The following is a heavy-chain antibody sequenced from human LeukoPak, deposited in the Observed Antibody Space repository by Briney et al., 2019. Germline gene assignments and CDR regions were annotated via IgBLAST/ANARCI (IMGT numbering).Heavy chain of an antibody. V-gene: IGHV3-23*01. Sequence: PGGSLRLSCAASGFTFSSYAMSWVRQAPGKGLEWVSAISGSGGSTYYADSVKGRFTISRDNSKNTLYLQMNSLRAEDTAVYYCAKDRPSYDDPPPPRYFDYWGQGTLVTVSS. D-gene: IGHD3-10*01. CDR2: ISGSGGST. J-gene: IGHJ4*02. CDR1: GFTFSSYA. CDR3: AKDRPSYDDPPPPRYFDY.